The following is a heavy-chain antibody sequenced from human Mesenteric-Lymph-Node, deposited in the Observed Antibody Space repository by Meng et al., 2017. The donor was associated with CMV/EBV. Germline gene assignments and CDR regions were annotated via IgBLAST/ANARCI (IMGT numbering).Heavy chain of an antibody. V-gene: IGHV3-23*01. CDR2: ISGSGGNT. CDR3: AKVRDFHSSSWRDGLDY. Sequence: GESLKISCAGSGFIFSNYALSWVRQAPGKGLEWVSTISGSGGNTYYAESVKGRFTISRDNSKNTLYLQMNSLRAEDTAVYYCAKVRDFHSSSWRDGLDYWGQGTLVTVSS. CDR1: GFIFSNYA. J-gene: IGHJ4*02. D-gene: IGHD6-13*01.